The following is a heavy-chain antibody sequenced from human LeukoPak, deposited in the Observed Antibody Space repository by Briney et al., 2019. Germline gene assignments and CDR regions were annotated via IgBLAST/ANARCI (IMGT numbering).Heavy chain of an antibody. V-gene: IGHV4-59*01. J-gene: IGHJ5*02. Sequence: PSETLSLTCTISGGSISTYYWSWIRQPPGKGLEWIGYIYYIGTSNYNPSLKSRVTISLGTSKNQFSLRLSSVTAADTAVYYCARVADNWFDPWGQGTLVTVSP. CDR2: IYYIGTS. CDR1: GGSISTYY. CDR3: ARVADNWFDP.